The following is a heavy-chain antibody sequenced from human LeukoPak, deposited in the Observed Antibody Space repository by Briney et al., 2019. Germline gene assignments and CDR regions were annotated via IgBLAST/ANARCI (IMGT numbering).Heavy chain of an antibody. CDR2: INPNSGGT. D-gene: IGHD2-2*01. V-gene: IGHV1-2*02. CDR3: ASTTSCSHLGCYYYYYMDV. CDR1: GYTFTGYY. Sequence: GASVKVSCKASGYTFTGYYMHWVRQAPGQGLEWMGWINPNSGGTNYAQKFQGRVTMTRDTSISTAYMELSRLRSDDTAVYYCASTTSCSHLGCYYYYYMDVWGKGTTVTVSS. J-gene: IGHJ6*03.